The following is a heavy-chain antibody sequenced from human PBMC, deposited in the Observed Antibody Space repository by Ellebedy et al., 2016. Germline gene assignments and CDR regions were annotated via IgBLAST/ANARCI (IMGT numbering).Heavy chain of an antibody. V-gene: IGHV4-59*02. Sequence: SETLSLTCNVSGGSVSSDYWNWIRRPPGKGLEWIGYVFHTGTTNYNPSLKSRVTMSVDTSKSQFSLKLSSVTAADTAVYYCARAPRGSYLFDYWGQGTLVTVSS. CDR1: GGSVSSDY. CDR3: ARAPRGSYLFDY. J-gene: IGHJ4*02. CDR2: VFHTGTT. D-gene: IGHD1-26*01.